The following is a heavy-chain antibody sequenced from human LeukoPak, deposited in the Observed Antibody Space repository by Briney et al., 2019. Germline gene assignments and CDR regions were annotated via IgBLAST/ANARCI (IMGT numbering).Heavy chain of an antibody. CDR1: GYTFTGYY. V-gene: IGHV1-2*02. CDR2: INPNSGGT. D-gene: IGHD3-22*01. J-gene: IGHJ6*03. Sequence: GASVKVSCKASGYTFTGYYMHWVRQARGQGLEWMGWINPNSGGTKYAQKFQGRVTMTRDTSISTAYMELSRLRSDDTALYYCARDRYYHSSGYYYIHYYYYPDAWRKGTAVTVS. CDR3: ARDRYYHSSGYYYIHYYYYPDA.